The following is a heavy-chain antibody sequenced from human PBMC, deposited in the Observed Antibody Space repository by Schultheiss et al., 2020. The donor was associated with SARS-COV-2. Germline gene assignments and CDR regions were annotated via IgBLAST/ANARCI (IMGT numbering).Heavy chain of an antibody. D-gene: IGHD6-6*01. CDR2: INSDGSST. CDR1: GFTFSSYW. Sequence: GGSLRLSCAASGFTFSSYWMHWVRQAPGKGLVWVSRINSDGSSTSYADSVKGRFTISRDNSKNTLYLQMNSLKTEDTAVYYCTTPPYSSSSKSDYWGQGTLVTVSS. CDR3: TTPPYSSSSKSDY. V-gene: IGHV3-74*01. J-gene: IGHJ4*02.